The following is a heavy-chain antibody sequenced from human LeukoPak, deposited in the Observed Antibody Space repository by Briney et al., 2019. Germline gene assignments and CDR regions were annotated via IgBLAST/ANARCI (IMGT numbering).Heavy chain of an antibody. CDR3: AKFGLATPRFDP. D-gene: IGHD3/OR15-3a*01. J-gene: IGHJ5*02. CDR1: GFTFSHAW. Sequence: PGGSLRLSCAVSGFTFSHAWMSWVRQAPGKGLEWVSAISGSGGSTYYADSVKGRFTISRDNSKNTLYLQMNSLRAEDTAVYYCAKFGLATPRFDPWGQGTLVTVSS. CDR2: ISGSGGST. V-gene: IGHV3-23*01.